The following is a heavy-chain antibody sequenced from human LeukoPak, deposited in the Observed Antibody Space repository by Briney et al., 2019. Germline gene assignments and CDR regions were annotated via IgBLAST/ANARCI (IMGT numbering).Heavy chain of an antibody. D-gene: IGHD4-23*01. CDR1: GFSFSSYG. Sequence: PGESLKISCAASGFSFSSYGMHWVRQAPGKGLEWVAVIPYDGSNTYYADSVKGRFTISRDNSKNTLYLQMNSLRAEDSAVYYCAKNTKPTLVTPDFWGQGTLVTVSS. CDR2: IPYDGSNT. CDR3: AKNTKPTLVTPDF. J-gene: IGHJ4*02. V-gene: IGHV3-30*18.